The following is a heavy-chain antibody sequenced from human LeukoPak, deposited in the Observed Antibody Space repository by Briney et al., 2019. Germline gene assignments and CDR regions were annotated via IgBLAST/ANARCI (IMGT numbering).Heavy chain of an antibody. D-gene: IGHD4-11*01. CDR1: GGSISSSSYY. J-gene: IGHJ4*02. CDR2: IYYSGST. Sequence: SETLSLTCTVSGGSISSSSYYWGWIRQPPGKGLEWIGSIYYSGSTYYNPSLKSRVTISVDTSKNQFSLKLSSVTAADTAVYYCARLYDDYTNGHFDSWGQGTLVTVSS. CDR3: ARLYDDYTNGHFDS. V-gene: IGHV4-39*01.